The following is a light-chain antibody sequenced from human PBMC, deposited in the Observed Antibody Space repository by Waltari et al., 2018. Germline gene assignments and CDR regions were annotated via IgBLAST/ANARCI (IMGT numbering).Light chain of an antibody. J-gene: IGKJ2*01. V-gene: IGKV1-5*03. Sequence: DIQMTQSPPTLSASVGDRVTLTCRASLNIFGRLAWYQQKPGKPPKLLIYETSNLESGVPSRFSGSGSGTDFTLTISRLEPEDSAVYHCQQYGSSPPYTFGQGTKLEIK. CDR3: QQYGSSPPYT. CDR2: ETS. CDR1: LNIFGR.